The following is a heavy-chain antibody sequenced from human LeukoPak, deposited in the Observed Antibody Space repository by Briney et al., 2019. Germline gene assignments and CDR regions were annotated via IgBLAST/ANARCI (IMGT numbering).Heavy chain of an antibody. D-gene: IGHD6-6*01. CDR2: IYSGGST. Sequence: GGSLRLSCAASGFTVSSNYMSWVRQAPGKGLEWVSVIYSGGSTYYADSVKGRFTISRENAKNSLYLQMNSLRAEDTAVYYCARAHSSSSDFDYWGQGTLVTVSS. V-gene: IGHV3-53*01. J-gene: IGHJ4*02. CDR1: GFTVSSNY. CDR3: ARAHSSSSDFDY.